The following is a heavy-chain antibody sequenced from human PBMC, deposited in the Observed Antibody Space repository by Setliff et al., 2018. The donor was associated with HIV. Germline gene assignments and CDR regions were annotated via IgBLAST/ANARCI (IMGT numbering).Heavy chain of an antibody. D-gene: IGHD3-3*01. Sequence: PGGSLRLSCAASGFTFSDYYMSWIRQAPGKGLEWVSYISSSSSYTNYADSVKGRFTISRDNSKNTLYLQMNSLRVDDTAVYYCARGRVLEWLLNHWGQGTRVPVSS. CDR2: ISSSSSYT. J-gene: IGHJ4*02. CDR1: GFTFSDYY. CDR3: ARGRVLEWLLNH. V-gene: IGHV3-11*06.